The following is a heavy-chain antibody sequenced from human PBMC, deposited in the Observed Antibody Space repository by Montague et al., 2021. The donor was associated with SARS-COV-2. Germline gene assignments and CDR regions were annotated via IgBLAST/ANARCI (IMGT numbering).Heavy chain of an antibody. V-gene: IGHV4-39*01. J-gene: IGHJ5*02. CDR2: IYYSGST. D-gene: IGHD3-10*01. CDR1: GGSISSSSYY. CDR3: ARSLNLYYYGSGSYSSWYDP. Sequence: SETLSLTCTVSGGSISSSSYYWGWIRQPPGKGLEWIGCIYYSGSTYYNPSIKSRVTISVDTSKNQFSLKLSSVTAADTAVYYCARSLNLYYYGSGSYSSWYDPWGQGTLGTVSP.